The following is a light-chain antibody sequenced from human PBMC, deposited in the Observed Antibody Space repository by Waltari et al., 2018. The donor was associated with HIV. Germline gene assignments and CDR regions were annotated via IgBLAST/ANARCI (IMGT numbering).Light chain of an antibody. CDR3: QSYDSSNQWV. V-gene: IGLV6-57*01. Sequence: NFMLAQPHSVSGSPGNTVTMSCTRSSGSIASNFVQWYRQRPDSSPTIVIYEDNQRPSGVPVRFSGSIDSSSNSASLTISGLKAEDEADYYCQSYDSSNQWVFGGGTKLTVL. CDR2: EDN. CDR1: SGSIASNF. J-gene: IGLJ3*02.